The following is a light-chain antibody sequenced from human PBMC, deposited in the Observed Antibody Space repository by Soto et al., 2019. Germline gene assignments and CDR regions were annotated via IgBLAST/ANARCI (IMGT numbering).Light chain of an antibody. CDR1: QSVSSN. Sequence: EIVLTQSPGTLSLSLGERATLSCRASQSVSSNLAWYQQKPGQAPRLLIYDASSRATGIPVRFSGSGSGTEFTLTISSLQSEDFAVYYCHQYDDGPYTFGQGTKVDIK. CDR3: HQYDDGPYT. V-gene: IGKV3D-15*01. CDR2: DAS. J-gene: IGKJ2*01.